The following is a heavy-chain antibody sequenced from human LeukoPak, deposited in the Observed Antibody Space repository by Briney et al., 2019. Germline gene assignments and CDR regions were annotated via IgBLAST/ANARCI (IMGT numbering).Heavy chain of an antibody. J-gene: IGHJ4*02. D-gene: IGHD5-18*01. CDR3: ARVGCSYGYVYYFDY. CDR2: IYYSGST. Sequence: ASETLSLTCTVSGGSISSYYWSWIRQPPGKGLEWIGSIYYSGSTYYNPSLKSRVTISVDTSQNQFSLNLSSVTAADTAVYYCARVGCSYGYVYYFDYWGQGTLVTVSS. V-gene: IGHV4-59*05. CDR1: GGSISSYY.